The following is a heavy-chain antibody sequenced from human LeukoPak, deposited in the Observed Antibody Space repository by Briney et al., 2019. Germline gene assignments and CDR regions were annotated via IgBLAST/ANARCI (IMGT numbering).Heavy chain of an antibody. D-gene: IGHD1-26*01. V-gene: IGHV3-23*01. CDR1: GFTFSSYA. Sequence: GGSLRLSCAASGFTFSSYAMSWVRQAPGKGLEWVSAISGSGGSTYYADSVKGRFTISRDISKNTLYLQMNSLRAEDTAVYYCARDHRYRYSGSFPVGAYWGQGTLVTVSS. J-gene: IGHJ4*02. CDR2: ISGSGGST. CDR3: ARDHRYRYSGSFPVGAY.